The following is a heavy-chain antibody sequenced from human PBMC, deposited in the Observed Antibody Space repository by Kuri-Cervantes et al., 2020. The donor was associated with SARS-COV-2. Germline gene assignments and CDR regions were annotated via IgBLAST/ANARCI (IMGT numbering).Heavy chain of an antibody. V-gene: IGHV3-23*01. J-gene: IGHJ6*02. D-gene: IGHD2-21*02. Sequence: GGSWRLSGAASGFTFSSYAMSWVRQAPGKGLEWVSAISGIGGSTYYADYVKARFTISRDNSENTLYLQMNSLRAEDTAVYYCAKGDQKYSYCGMDVWGQGTTVTVSS. CDR1: GFTFSSYA. CDR3: AKGDQKYSYCGMDV. CDR2: ISGIGGST.